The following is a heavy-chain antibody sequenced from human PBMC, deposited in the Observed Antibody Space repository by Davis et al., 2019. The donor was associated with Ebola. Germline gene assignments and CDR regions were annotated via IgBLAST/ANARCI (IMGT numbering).Heavy chain of an antibody. Sequence: ASVKVSCKASGGTFSSYAISWVRQAPGQGLEWLGFINPSAGYTNYAQKFQGRVTIPRDTSTSTVYMEVRRLRSDDTAMYYCARDGPDYYGLDVWGQGTAVAVSS. V-gene: IGHV1-46*01. CDR1: GGTFSSYA. CDR3: ARDGPDYYGLDV. J-gene: IGHJ6*02. CDR2: INPSAGYT.